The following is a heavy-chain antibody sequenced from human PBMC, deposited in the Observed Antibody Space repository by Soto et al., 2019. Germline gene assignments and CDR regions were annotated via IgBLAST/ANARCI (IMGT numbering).Heavy chain of an antibody. CDR2: IYSGGST. V-gene: IGHV3-53*01. D-gene: IGHD1-26*01. CDR3: GCGRVGDY. CDR1: GFTVSSNY. J-gene: IGHJ4*02. Sequence: EVQLVESGGGMIQSGGSLRLSCAASGFTVSSNYMSWVRQAPGKGLEWVSVIYSGGSTYYADSVKVRFTISRDNSKNTLYLQMNGLRAEDTGVDKCGCGRVGDYWGQGTLVTVSS.